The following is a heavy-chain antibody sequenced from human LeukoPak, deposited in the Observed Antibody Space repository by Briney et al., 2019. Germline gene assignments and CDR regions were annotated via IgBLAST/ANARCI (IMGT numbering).Heavy chain of an antibody. J-gene: IGHJ6*03. CDR3: ARTTEGYCSSASCFGFSYSYYMDV. Sequence: SETLSLTCTVSGGSISSYYWSWLRQPPGKGLEWIGYIYYSGSTNYNPSLKSRVTISVDTSKNQFSLKLSSVIAADTAVYYCARTTEGYCSSASCFGFSYSYYMDVWGKGTTVTVSS. V-gene: IGHV4-59*01. CDR1: GGSISSYY. CDR2: IYYSGST. D-gene: IGHD2-2*01.